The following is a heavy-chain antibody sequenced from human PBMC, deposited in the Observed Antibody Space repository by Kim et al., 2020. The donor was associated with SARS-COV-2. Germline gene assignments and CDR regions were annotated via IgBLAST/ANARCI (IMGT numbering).Heavy chain of an antibody. J-gene: IGHJ4*02. CDR3: ARRSVAGLDY. Sequence: ASVKVSCTTSGYTFNDYAINWVRQAPGQGFEWVGWINTKTGKTTYAQGFTGRFVFSLDTSVTTAYLQLSGLKSEDTGIYYCARRSVAGLDYWGQGTLVTV. V-gene: IGHV7-4-1*02. D-gene: IGHD6-19*01. CDR2: INTKTGKT. CDR1: GYTFNDYA.